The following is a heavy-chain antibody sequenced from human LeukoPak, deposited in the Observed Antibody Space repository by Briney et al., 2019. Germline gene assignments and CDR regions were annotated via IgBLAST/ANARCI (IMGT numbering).Heavy chain of an antibody. CDR3: TRGVIPYYYGMDV. Sequence: GGSLRLSCAASGFTLSDYSMNWVRQASGKGLEWVGRIRSKANSYATAYGASVKGRFTISRDDSKNTAYLQMNSLKVEDTAVYYCTRGVIPYYYGMDVWGQGTTVTVSS. J-gene: IGHJ6*02. CDR1: GFTLSDYS. CDR2: IRSKANSYAT. D-gene: IGHD3-10*01. V-gene: IGHV3-73*01.